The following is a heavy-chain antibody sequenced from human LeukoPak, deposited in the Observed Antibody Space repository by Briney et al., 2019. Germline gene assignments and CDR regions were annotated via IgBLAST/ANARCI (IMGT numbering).Heavy chain of an antibody. V-gene: IGHV1-18*01. D-gene: IGHD5-24*01. CDR2: ISGYNGNT. Sequence: ASVKVSCKASGYTFSSYGISWVRQAPGQGLEWMGWISGYNGNTNYVQKFQGRVTMTSDTSTSTAYMELRSLRSDDTAVYYCGRVDMATTKDYWGQGTLVTVSS. CDR1: GYTFSSYG. CDR3: GRVDMATTKDY. J-gene: IGHJ4*02.